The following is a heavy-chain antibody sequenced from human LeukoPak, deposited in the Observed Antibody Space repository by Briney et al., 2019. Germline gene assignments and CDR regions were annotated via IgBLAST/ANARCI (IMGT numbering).Heavy chain of an antibody. D-gene: IGHD2-15*01. CDR1: GFTFGSYA. J-gene: IGHJ4*02. V-gene: IGHV3-21*06. CDR3: ARDRPTGASRLFVVQ. Sequence: GGSLRLSCAASGFTFGSYAMTWVRQAPGKGLEWASSMSSGGSYIYYADSVRGRFTISRDNAKNSLYLLMNSLRVDDTAVYYCARDRPTGASRLFVVQWGQGTLVTVSS. CDR2: MSSGGSYI.